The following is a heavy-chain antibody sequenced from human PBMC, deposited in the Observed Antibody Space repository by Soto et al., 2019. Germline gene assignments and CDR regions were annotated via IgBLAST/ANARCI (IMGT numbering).Heavy chain of an antibody. J-gene: IGHJ6*02. CDR3: AKERSGGGMDV. CDR1: GFTFSSYG. V-gene: IGHV3-30*18. Sequence: QVQLVESGGGVVQPGRSLRLSCAASGFTFSSYGMHWVRQAPGKGLEWVAVISYDGSNKYYADSVKGRFTISRDNSKNPLYLQMKSLRAEDTAVYYCAKERSGGGMDVWGQGSTVTVSS. CDR2: ISYDGSNK.